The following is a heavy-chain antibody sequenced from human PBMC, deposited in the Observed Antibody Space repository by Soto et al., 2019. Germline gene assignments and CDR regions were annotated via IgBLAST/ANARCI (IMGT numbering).Heavy chain of an antibody. J-gene: IGHJ3*02. D-gene: IGHD3-22*01. V-gene: IGHV1-2*04. Sequence: ASVKVSCKASGYTFTGYYMHWVRQAPGQGLEWMGWINPNSGDTNYAQKFQGWVTMTRDTSISTAYMELSRLRSDDTAVYYCAREYYYDSSGQAFDIWGQGTMVTVSS. CDR2: INPNSGDT. CDR3: AREYYYDSSGQAFDI. CDR1: GYTFTGYY.